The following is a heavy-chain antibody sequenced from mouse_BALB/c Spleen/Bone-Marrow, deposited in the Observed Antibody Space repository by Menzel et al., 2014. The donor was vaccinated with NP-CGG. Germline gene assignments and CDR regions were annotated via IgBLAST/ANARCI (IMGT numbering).Heavy chain of an antibody. V-gene: IGHV1S56*01. D-gene: IGHD2-3*01. J-gene: IGHJ4*01. Sequence: VMLVESGPELVKPGASVRISCKASGYTFTNYYIHWVKQRPGQGFEWIGWIYPVNVHANFNEKFRGKATLTADKSSSTAYMQLSSLTSEDSAVYFCARWLLPYYAMDYWGQGTSVTVSS. CDR1: GYTFTNYY. CDR3: ARWLLPYYAMDY. CDR2: IYPVNVHA.